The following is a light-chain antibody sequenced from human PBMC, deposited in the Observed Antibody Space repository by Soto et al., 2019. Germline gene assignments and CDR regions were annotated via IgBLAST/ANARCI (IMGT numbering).Light chain of an antibody. CDR3: QQRGNWPS. V-gene: IGKV3-11*01. J-gene: IGKJ4*01. CDR2: DAS. Sequence: DIVLTQSPATLSLSPGERATLSCRASQSVSSYLAWYQQKPGQAPGLLIYDASNRATGIPARFSGSGSGTDFTLTISSLEPEDFALYYCQQRGNWPSFGGGTKVDIK. CDR1: QSVSSY.